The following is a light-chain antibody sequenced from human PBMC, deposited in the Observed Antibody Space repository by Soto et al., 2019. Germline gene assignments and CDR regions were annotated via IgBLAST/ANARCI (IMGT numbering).Light chain of an antibody. CDR2: SND. CDR1: NSNIGSNN. CDR3: AAWDDSLNAYL. Sequence: QSVLTQPPSASGTPGQRVSISCSGSNSNIGSNNVNWYQQFPGTTPKLLIYSNDQRPSGVPERFSGSKSGTSASLAISGLQSEDDAEYYCAAWDDSLNAYLFGAGTKVTVL. V-gene: IGLV1-44*01. J-gene: IGLJ1*01.